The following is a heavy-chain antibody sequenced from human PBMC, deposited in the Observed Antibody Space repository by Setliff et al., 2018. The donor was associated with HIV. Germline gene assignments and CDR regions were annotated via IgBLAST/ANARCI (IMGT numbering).Heavy chain of an antibody. CDR2: IGQDGSEK. D-gene: IGHD3-10*01. CDR3: ARKLRPGHGVDV. V-gene: IGHV3-7*01. CDR1: RFDFNNYW. J-gene: IGHJ6*02. Sequence: PGGSLRLSCAASRFDFNNYWMCWVRQAPGKGLEWVANIGQDGSEKIYVDSVKGRFTISRDNAKNSMDLQMNSLRAEDTAIYYCARKLRPGHGVDVWGQGTTVTVSS.